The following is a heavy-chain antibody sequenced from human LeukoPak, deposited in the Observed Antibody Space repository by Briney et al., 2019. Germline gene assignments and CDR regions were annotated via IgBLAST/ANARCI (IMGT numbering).Heavy chain of an antibody. D-gene: IGHD6-13*01. CDR3: ARAWYSSSWFDY. J-gene: IGHJ4*02. CDR2: INHSGST. Sequence: SETLSLTCAVYGGSFSGYYWSWIRQPPGKGLEWIGEINHSGSTNYNPSLKSRVTMSVDTSKNQFSLKLSSVTAADTAVYYCARAWYSSSWFDYWGQGTLVTVSS. V-gene: IGHV4-34*01. CDR1: GGSFSGYY.